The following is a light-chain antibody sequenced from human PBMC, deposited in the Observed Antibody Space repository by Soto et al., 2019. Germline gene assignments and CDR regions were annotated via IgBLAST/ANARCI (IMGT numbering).Light chain of an antibody. J-gene: IGKJ1*01. V-gene: IGKV3-15*01. CDR3: QQYNDWPRT. Sequence: EIVMTQSPATLSVSPGERATLSCRASQSVSSKLAWYQQRSGQAPRLLVYGASTRASDIPARFSGSGSGTEFTLTISSLQSVDFAIYYCQQYNDWPRTFGHGTKVEIK. CDR1: QSVSSK. CDR2: GAS.